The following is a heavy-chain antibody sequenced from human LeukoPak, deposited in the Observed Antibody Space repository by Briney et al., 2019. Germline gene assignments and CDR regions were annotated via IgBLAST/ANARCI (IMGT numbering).Heavy chain of an antibody. J-gene: IGHJ3*02. V-gene: IGHV1-18*01. CDR1: GYNLTELS. Sequence: ASVKVSCKVSGYNLTELSIHWVRQAPGKGLEWMGWISAYNGNTNYAQKLQGRVTMTTDTSTSTAYMELRSLRSDDTAVYYCARDRPAIKGIAVAADRGNDAFDIWGQGTMVTVSS. CDR2: ISAYNGNT. CDR3: ARDRPAIKGIAVAADRGNDAFDI. D-gene: IGHD6-19*01.